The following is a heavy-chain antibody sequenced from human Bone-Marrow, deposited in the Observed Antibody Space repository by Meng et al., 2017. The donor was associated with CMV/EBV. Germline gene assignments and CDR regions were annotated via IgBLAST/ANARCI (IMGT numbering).Heavy chain of an antibody. Sequence: SETLSLTCTVSGGSISSSSYYWGWIRQPPGKGLEWIGSIYYSGSTYYNPSLKSRVTISVDTSKNQFSLKLSSVTAADTAVYYCARAYLVVGGAFDIWGQGPRVTGSS. J-gene: IGHJ3*02. CDR3: ARAYLVVGGAFDI. V-gene: IGHV4-39*07. CDR2: IYYSGST. D-gene: IGHD2-15*01. CDR1: GGSISSSSYY.